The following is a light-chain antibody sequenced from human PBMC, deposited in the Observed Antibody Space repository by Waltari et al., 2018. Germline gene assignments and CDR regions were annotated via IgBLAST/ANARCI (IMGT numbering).Light chain of an antibody. V-gene: IGKV1-5*03. J-gene: IGKJ1*01. CDR1: RALNSW. CDR3: QQYNTYSWA. Sequence: DIQMIQSPSTLSAYVGDTVTITCRASRALNSWLAWYQQKPGRAPRLLMYKASTLESGFPSRFSGVGARTDYTLTISNLQPEDSAIYYCQQYNTYSWAFGQGTKVEIK. CDR2: KAS.